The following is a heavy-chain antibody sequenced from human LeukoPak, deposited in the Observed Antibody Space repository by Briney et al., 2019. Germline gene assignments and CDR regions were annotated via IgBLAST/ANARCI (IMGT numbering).Heavy chain of an antibody. D-gene: IGHD2-2*02. CDR2: MNPNSGNT. Sequence: ASVKVSCKASGYTFTSYDINWVRQATGQGLEWMGCMNPNSGNTGYAQKFQGRVTMTRNTSISTAYMELSSLRSEDTAVYYCARLPAAIIGYYYYMDVWGKGTTVTVSS. CDR3: ARLPAAIIGYYYYMDV. CDR1: GYTFTSYD. V-gene: IGHV1-8*01. J-gene: IGHJ6*03.